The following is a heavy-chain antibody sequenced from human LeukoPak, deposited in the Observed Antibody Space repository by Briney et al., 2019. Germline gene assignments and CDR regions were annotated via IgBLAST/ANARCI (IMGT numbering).Heavy chain of an antibody. Sequence: SGGSLRPSCAASGFTFSTYWMHWVRQAPGKGLEWVSAISISGDGTYYADSVKGRFTISRDNSMNMLFLQMNSLTTEDTAVYYCAKDLLFPKFGSESWGQGTLVTVSS. CDR1: GFTFSTYW. V-gene: IGHV3-23*01. CDR2: ISISGDGT. CDR3: AKDLLFPKFGSES. J-gene: IGHJ5*02. D-gene: IGHD2-21*02.